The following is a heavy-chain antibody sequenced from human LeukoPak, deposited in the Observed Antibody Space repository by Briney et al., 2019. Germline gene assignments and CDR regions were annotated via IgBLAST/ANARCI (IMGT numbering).Heavy chain of an antibody. D-gene: IGHD4-17*01. V-gene: IGHV1-18*01. CDR3: ARVVRYGDYSDYYYMDV. CDR1: GYTFTSYG. J-gene: IGHJ6*03. Sequence: ASVKVSCKASGYTFTSYGISWVRQAPGQGLERMGWISAYNGNTNYAQKLQGRVTMTTDTSTSTAYMELRSLRSDDTAVYYCARVVRYGDYSDYYYMDVWGKGTTVTVSS. CDR2: ISAYNGNT.